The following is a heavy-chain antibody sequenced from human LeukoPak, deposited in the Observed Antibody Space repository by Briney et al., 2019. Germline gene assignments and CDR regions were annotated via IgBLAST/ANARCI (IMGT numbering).Heavy chain of an antibody. Sequence: GASVKVSCKASGYTFTDYFLHWVRRAPGPEFELMGWIHPNSGAAHYTQSFQGRVTMARDTSLSTAYLQLNSLTSADAAMYYCARAQYLTAPAGTFANSWGQGTLVTVSS. CDR1: GYTFTDYF. CDR3: ARAQYLTAPAGTFANS. CDR2: IHPNSGAA. D-gene: IGHD6-13*01. J-gene: IGHJ4*01. V-gene: IGHV1-2*02.